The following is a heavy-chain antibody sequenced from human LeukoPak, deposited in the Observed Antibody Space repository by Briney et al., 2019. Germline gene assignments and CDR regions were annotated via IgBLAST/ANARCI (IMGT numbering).Heavy chain of an antibody. D-gene: IGHD5-12*01. V-gene: IGHV1-46*01. CDR1: GYTFTSYY. CDR2: INPSGGST. CDR3: ARKMRSGYDSD. J-gene: IGHJ4*02. Sequence: ASVKVSCKASGYTFTSYYMHWVRQAPGQGLEWMGIINPSGGSTSYTQKFQGRVTMTRDTSTSTAYMELRSLRSDDTAVYYCARKMRSGYDSDWGQGTLVTVSS.